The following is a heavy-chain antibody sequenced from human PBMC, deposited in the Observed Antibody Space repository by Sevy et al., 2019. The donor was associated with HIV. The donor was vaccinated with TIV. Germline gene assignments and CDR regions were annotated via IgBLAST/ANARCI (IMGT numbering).Heavy chain of an antibody. D-gene: IGHD3-10*01. V-gene: IGHV3-23*01. Sequence: VGSLRLSCAASGFTFSDYYMTWVRQAPGKGLEWVSSVSGSGGKRYNADSVKGRFTISRDNSKNTLYLQMNSLRAEDTAVYYCARRGNYYGDAFDFWGQGTVVTVSS. J-gene: IGHJ3*01. CDR1: GFTFSDYY. CDR2: VSGSGGKR. CDR3: ARRGNYYGDAFDF.